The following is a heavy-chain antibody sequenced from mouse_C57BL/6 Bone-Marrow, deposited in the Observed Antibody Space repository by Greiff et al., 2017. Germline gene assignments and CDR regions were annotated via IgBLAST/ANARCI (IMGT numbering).Heavy chain of an antibody. V-gene: IGHV1-55*01. CDR1: GYTFTSYW. CDR2: ISPGSGST. J-gene: IGHJ4*01. Sequence: VQLLQPGAEFVKPGASVKMSCKASGYTFTSYWITWVKPRPGQGLEWIGEISPGSGSTNYNEKFKSKATMTVDTSSSTASMQLSGLTSKDSAVYYCARGGLDLYAMDYWGQGTSVTVSS. CDR3: ARGGLDLYAMDY.